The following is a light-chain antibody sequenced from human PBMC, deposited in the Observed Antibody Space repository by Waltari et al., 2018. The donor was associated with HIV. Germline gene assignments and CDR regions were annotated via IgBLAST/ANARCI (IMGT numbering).Light chain of an antibody. CDR1: NSNIGSNT. CDR2: NKN. V-gene: IGLV1-44*01. CDR3: AAWDDSRNGDVI. Sequence: QPVLTQPPSASGTPGQRVTLSCSGSNSNIGSNTLTRYQRLPGTAPKLLIPNKNRRPSGVPARFSGSKSGTSASLAIRGLQSEDEADYYCAAWDDSRNGDVIFGGGTKLTVL. J-gene: IGLJ2*01.